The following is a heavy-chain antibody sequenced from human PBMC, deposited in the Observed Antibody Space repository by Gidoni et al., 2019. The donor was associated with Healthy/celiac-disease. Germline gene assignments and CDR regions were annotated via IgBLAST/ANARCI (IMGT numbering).Heavy chain of an antibody. J-gene: IGHJ4*02. CDR2: INHSAST. V-gene: IGHV4-34*01. Sequence: QVQLQQWGAGLLKPSETLSLTCAVYGVSFSGSYWSWIRQPPGKGLEWRGEINHSASTNYNASLKSRVTISVDTSKNQFSLKLSSVTAADTAVYYCARGPLYCSGGSCYSEAPFDYWGQGTLVTVSS. CDR3: ARGPLYCSGGSCYSEAPFDY. CDR1: GVSFSGSY. D-gene: IGHD2-15*01.